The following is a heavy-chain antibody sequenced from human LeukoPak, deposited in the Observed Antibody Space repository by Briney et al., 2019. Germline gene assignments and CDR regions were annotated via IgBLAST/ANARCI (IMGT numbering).Heavy chain of an antibody. CDR2: TYYRSKWYN. D-gene: IGHD3-10*01. CDR1: GDSVSSNSAA. CDR3: ARGVEFSVPPPGPYGSGSYYRPYAFDI. J-gene: IGHJ3*02. V-gene: IGHV6-1*01. Sequence: SQTLSLTCAISGDSVSSNSAAWNWIRQSPSRGLEWLGRTYYRSKWYNDYAVSVKSRITINPDTSKNQFSLQLNSVTPEDTAVYYCARGVEFSVPPPGPYGSGSYYRPYAFDIWGQGTMVTVSS.